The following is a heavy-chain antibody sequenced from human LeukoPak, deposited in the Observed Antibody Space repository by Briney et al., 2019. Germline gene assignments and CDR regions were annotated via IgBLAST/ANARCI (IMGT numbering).Heavy chain of an antibody. CDR1: GYTFSSYG. CDR2: ISVYNDNT. D-gene: IGHD6-19*01. Sequence: ASVKVSCKASGYTFSSYGISWVRQAPGQGLEWMGWISVYNDNTNSAQKLQGRVTMTTDTSTSTAYMELRSLRSDDTAVYYCARDMYSSGRVPFDYWGQGTLVTVSS. CDR3: ARDMYSSGRVPFDY. J-gene: IGHJ4*02. V-gene: IGHV1-18*01.